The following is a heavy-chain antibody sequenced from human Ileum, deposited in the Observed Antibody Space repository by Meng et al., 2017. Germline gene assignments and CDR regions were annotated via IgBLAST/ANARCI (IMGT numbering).Heavy chain of an antibody. CDR2: AST. V-gene: IGHV4-61*08. Sequence: QVHLQGPGPELVRPSETLSLIFTFSGCPVSSAGYQWGWIRQPPGKGLEWIGYASTNYNPSLKSRVTISLDTSKNQFSLKLSSVTAADTAVYYCARDHWGSLDYWGQGILVTVSS. CDR1: GCPVSSAGYQ. CDR3: ARDHWGSLDY. J-gene: IGHJ4*02. D-gene: IGHD7-27*01.